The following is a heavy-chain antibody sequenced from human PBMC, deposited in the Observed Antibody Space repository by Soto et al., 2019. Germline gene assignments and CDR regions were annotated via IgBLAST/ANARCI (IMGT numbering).Heavy chain of an antibody. CDR2: IYSGGST. V-gene: IGHV3-53*01. CDR3: ATRPLLPGAP. Sequence: EVQLVESGGGXXQPGGSLXLSCAASGFTFSSNDMNWVRQAPGKGLEWVSLIYSGGSTYYADSVKGRFTISRDNSKNTLYLQMSSLRAEDTAVYYCATRPLLPGAPWGQGTMVTVSS. D-gene: IGHD3-22*01. J-gene: IGHJ3*01. CDR1: GFTFSSND.